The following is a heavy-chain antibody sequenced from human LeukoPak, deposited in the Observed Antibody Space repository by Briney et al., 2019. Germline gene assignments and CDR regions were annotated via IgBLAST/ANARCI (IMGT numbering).Heavy chain of an antibody. Sequence: GGSLRLSCAASGFTFSSYAMHWVRQAPGKGLEWVAVISYDGSNKYYADSVKGRFTISRDNSKNTLYLQMNSLRAEDTAVYYCARDRFPPASSGLDAFDIWGQGTMVTVSS. D-gene: IGHD6-19*01. CDR1: GFTFSSYA. CDR2: ISYDGSNK. J-gene: IGHJ3*02. V-gene: IGHV3-30-3*01. CDR3: ARDRFPPASSGLDAFDI.